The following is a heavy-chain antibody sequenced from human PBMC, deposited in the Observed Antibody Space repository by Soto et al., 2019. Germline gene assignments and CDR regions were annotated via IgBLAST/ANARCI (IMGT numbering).Heavy chain of an antibody. Sequence: PSETLSLTCVVYGGSFSGYYWSWVRQPPGKGLEWIGAINQSGGTNYNLSLKSRVTISVDTSKNQFSLSLSSVTAADTAIYYCAKFKNSYYYGLDVWGPGTAVTVSS. CDR2: INQSGGT. V-gene: IGHV4-34*01. J-gene: IGHJ6*02. CDR3: AKFKNSYYYGLDV. CDR1: GGSFSGYY.